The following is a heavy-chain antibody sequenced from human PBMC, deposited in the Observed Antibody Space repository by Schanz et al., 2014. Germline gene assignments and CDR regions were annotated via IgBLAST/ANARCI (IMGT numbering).Heavy chain of an antibody. Sequence: EVQLVESGGGLVQPGGSLRLSCTASGFTFSDYCMSWVRQAPGKGPEWVANIKHDGNVRDYVDSVEGRFTISRDNAKRTLFLQMDNLRVEDTGVYYCVRDSFFAFDYWGQGTLVTVSS. J-gene: IGHJ4*02. CDR2: IKHDGNVR. CDR3: VRDSFFAFDY. V-gene: IGHV3-7*01. D-gene: IGHD3-3*01. CDR1: GFTFSDYC.